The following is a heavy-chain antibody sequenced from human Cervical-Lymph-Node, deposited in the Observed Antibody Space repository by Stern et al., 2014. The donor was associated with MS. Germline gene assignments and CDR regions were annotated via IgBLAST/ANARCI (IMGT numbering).Heavy chain of an antibody. Sequence: VPLVQSGAEVKKPGSSVKVSCKASGGTFSRYAVSWLRQAPGQGLEWMGVISPMLEIANYAQSFQGRVTITADKSTSTAYMEMSSQKSGDTAVYCCARKDDPHSGAFDFWGQGTLVTVSS. D-gene: IGHD6-25*01. V-gene: IGHV1-69*14. J-gene: IGHJ4*02. CDR2: ISPMLEIA. CDR3: ARKDDPHSGAFDF. CDR1: GGTFSRYA.